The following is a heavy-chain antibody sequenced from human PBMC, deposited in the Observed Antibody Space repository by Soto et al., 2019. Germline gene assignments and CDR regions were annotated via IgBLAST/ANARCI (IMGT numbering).Heavy chain of an antibody. CDR3: ARPKGGSYTNWYFDL. Sequence: GGSLRLCCAASGFTFSSYAMHWVRQAPGKGLEWVAVISYDGSNKYYADSVKGRFTISRDNSKNTLYLQMNSLRAEDTAVYYCARPKGGSYTNWYFDLWGRGTLVTVSS. CDR1: GFTFSSYA. J-gene: IGHJ2*01. CDR2: ISYDGSNK. D-gene: IGHD1-26*01. V-gene: IGHV3-30-3*01.